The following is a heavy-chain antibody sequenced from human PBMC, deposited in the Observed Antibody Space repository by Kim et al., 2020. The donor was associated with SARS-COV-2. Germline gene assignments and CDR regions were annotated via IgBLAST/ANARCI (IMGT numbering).Heavy chain of an antibody. V-gene: IGHV3-21*01. CDR2: ISSSSSYI. Sequence: GGSLRLSCAASGFTFSSYSMNWVRQAPGKGLEWVSSISSSSSYIYYADSVKGRFTISRDNAKNSLYLQMNSLRAEDTAVYYCARDPGGGTSWFDPWGQGTLVTVSS. J-gene: IGHJ5*02. D-gene: IGHD2-2*01. CDR1: GFTFSSYS. CDR3: ARDPGGGTSWFDP.